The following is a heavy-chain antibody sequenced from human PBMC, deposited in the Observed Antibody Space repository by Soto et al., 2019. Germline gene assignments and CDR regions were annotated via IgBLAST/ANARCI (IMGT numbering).Heavy chain of an antibody. CDR3: ARSSSGWPARTNYYYYGMDV. J-gene: IGHJ6*02. CDR1: GFTFSSYG. V-gene: IGHV3-33*01. D-gene: IGHD6-19*01. CDR2: IWYDGSNK. Sequence: QVQLVESGGGVVQPGRSLRLSCAASGFTFSSYGMHWVRQAPGKGLEWVAVIWYDGSNKYYADSVKGRFTISRDNSKNTLYLQMNSLRAEDTAVYYCARSSSGWPARTNYYYYGMDVWGQGTTVTVSS.